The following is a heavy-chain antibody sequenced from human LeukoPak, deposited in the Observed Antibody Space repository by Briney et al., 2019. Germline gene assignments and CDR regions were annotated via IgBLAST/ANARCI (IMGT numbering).Heavy chain of an antibody. CDR3: ARDAYSSGWYSDY. CDR1: GFTFSSNY. V-gene: IGHV3-53*01. J-gene: IGHJ4*02. CDR2: IYSGGST. Sequence: GGSLRLSCAASGFTFSSNYMSWVRQAPGKGLEWVSVIYSGGSTYYADSVKGRFTISRDNSKNTLYLQMNSLRAEDTAVYYCARDAYSSGWYSDYWGQGTLVTVSS. D-gene: IGHD6-19*01.